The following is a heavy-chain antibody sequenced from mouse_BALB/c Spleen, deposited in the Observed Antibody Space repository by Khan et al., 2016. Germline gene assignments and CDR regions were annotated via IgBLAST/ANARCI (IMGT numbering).Heavy chain of an antibody. CDR3: ARDRERLRGAMDY. CDR2: IRNKANGYTT. J-gene: IGHJ4*01. D-gene: IGHD2-4*01. Sequence: EVELVESGGGLVQPGGSLRLSCATSGFTFTDYYMSWVRQHPGKALEWLGFIRNKANGYTTEYSASVKGRLTISRDNSKSILYLQMNTLRTEASATIYCARDRERLRGAMDYWGQGTSVTVSS. V-gene: IGHV7-3*02. CDR1: GFTFTDYY.